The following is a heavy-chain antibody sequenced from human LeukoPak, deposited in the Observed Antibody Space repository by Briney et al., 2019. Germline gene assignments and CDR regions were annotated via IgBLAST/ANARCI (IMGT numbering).Heavy chain of an antibody. CDR1: GFTFSSYA. CDR3: AHHGGGTIRIAAFDI. V-gene: IGHV3-23*01. J-gene: IGHJ3*02. Sequence: GGSLRLSCAASGFTFSSYAMSWVRQAPGKGLEWVSAISGSGGSTYYADSVKGRFTISRDNSKNTLYLQMNSLRAEDTAVYYCAHHGGGTIRIAAFDIWGQGTMVTVSS. D-gene: IGHD3-3*01. CDR2: ISGSGGST.